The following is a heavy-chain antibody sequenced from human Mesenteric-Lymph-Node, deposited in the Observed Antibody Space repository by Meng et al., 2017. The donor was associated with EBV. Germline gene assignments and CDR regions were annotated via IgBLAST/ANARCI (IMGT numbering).Heavy chain of an antibody. J-gene: IGHJ4*02. CDR2: IYYSGST. CDR1: GDSISRDYY. V-gene: IGHV4-30-4*01. CDR3: ATTSGFSTFIFQY. Sequence: QVQLQESGSGLVKPSQTLSLTCAVSGDSISRDYYWTWIRQPPGKGLEWIGNIYYSGSTYYNPSLNSRVTISPDTSKNQFSLKLTSVTAADTAVYYCATTSGFSTFIFQYWGQGTLVTVSS. D-gene: IGHD3-3*02.